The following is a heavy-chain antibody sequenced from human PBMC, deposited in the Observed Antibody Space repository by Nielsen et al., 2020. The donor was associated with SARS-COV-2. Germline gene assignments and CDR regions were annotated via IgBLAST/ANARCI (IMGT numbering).Heavy chain of an antibody. CDR2: IKPDGLEK. V-gene: IGHV3-7*03. CDR3: ARDGVVRGDALDL. D-gene: IGHD3-10*01. Sequence: GGSLRLSCSASGFSLRRDWMSWVRQAPGKGLEWVADIKPDGLEKNYVDSVKGRFTISRDNSKNTLFLLMHSLRVEDTAVYYCARDGVVRGDALDLWGQGTMVTVSS. J-gene: IGHJ3*01. CDR1: GFSLRRDW.